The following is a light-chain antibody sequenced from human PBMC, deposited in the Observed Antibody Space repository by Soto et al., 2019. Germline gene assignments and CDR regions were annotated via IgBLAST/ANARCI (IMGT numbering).Light chain of an antibody. CDR3: QQLNSYPFT. CDR2: AAS. J-gene: IGKJ5*01. CDR1: QGISSY. Sequence: DIQLTQSPSFLSASVGDRVTITCRSSQGISSYLSRYKQKPGKAPKLLIYAASTLQSGVPSRFSGSGSGTEFTLTISSLQPEDFATYYCQQLNSYPFTFGQGTRLEIK. V-gene: IGKV1-9*01.